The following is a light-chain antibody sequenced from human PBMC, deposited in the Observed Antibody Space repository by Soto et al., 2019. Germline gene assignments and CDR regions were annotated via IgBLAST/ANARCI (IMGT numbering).Light chain of an antibody. CDR2: DAS. Sequence: VLTQSPATLSLSPGERATLSCRASQSVDRYLVWYQQKPGLAPRLLIYDASNRATGIPARFSGSGSGTDFTLTISSLEPEDFAVYYCQQRKVWPPLTFGGGTKVQIK. J-gene: IGKJ4*01. CDR3: QQRKVWPPLT. CDR1: QSVDRY. V-gene: IGKV3-11*01.